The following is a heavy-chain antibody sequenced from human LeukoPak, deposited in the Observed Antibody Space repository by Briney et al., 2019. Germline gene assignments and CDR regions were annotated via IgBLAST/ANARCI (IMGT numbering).Heavy chain of an antibody. D-gene: IGHD5-18*01. CDR2: IYPGDSDT. J-gene: IGHJ3*02. CDR1: GYSFTSYW. Sequence: GESLKISCKCSGYSFTSYWIGWVRQMPGKGLEWMGIIYPGDSDTRYSPSFQGQVTISADKSISTAYLQWSSLRASGTAMYYCARQQLWFYAFDIWGQGTMVTVSS. V-gene: IGHV5-51*01. CDR3: ARQQLWFYAFDI.